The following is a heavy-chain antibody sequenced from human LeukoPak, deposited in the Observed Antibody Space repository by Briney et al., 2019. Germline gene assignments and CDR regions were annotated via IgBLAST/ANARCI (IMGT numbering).Heavy chain of an antibody. D-gene: IGHD3-22*01. V-gene: IGHV3-72*01. CDR1: GFTFSSYG. CDR2: STNKHNGYIT. CDR3: ARHYDSSGYYAAFDI. J-gene: IGHJ3*02. Sequence: TGGSLRLSCAASGFTFSSYGMHWVRQAPGKGLEWVGRSTNKHNGYITTYAAAVKGRFIISRDAAKNLVYLQMNSLRSEDTAVYYCARHYDSSGYYAAFDIWGQGTMVTVSS.